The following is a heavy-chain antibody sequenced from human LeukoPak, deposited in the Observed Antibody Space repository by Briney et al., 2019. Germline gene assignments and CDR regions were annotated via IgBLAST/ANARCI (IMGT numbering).Heavy chain of an antibody. CDR2: IYAGDSDT. D-gene: IGHD3-22*01. Sequence: GGSLKISCKGSGYSFPTYWIAWVRQMPGKGLGWMGIIYAGDSDTRYSPSFQGQVTISADKSISTAYLQWSSLKASDTAMYYCARTYYYDSSGYNWDAFDIWGQGTMVTVSS. CDR3: ARTYYYDSSGYNWDAFDI. V-gene: IGHV5-51*01. J-gene: IGHJ3*02. CDR1: GYSFPTYW.